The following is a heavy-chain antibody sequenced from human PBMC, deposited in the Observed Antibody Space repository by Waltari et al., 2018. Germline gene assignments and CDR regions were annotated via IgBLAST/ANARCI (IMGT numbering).Heavy chain of an antibody. CDR2: INNGGVDK. D-gene: IGHD6-13*01. J-gene: IGHJ4*02. CDR1: GFSFTEYA. V-gene: IGHV3-23*01. Sequence: EVQLLESGGGVAQPGGSLTLSCAASGFSFTEYAMSWVRQTPDRGLEGVTWINNGGVDKYYTDTVKGRFTISRDNSRNTLYRQMSSLRAEDTAVYYCAKEIGALGTPVFDYWGQGILVSVSS. CDR3: AKEIGALGTPVFDY.